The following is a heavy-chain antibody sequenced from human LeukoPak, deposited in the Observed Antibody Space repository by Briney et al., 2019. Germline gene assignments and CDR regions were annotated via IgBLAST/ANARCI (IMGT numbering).Heavy chain of an antibody. V-gene: IGHV3-21*01. Sequence: PGGSLRLSCAASGFTLSSYSMNWVRQAPGKGLEWVSSISSSSSYIYYADSVKGRFTISRDNAKNSLYLQMNSLGAEDTAVYYCAREFPRRSPYDFWSGYDAFDIWGQGTMVTVSS. CDR1: GFTLSSYS. CDR2: ISSSSSYI. CDR3: AREFPRRSPYDFWSGYDAFDI. D-gene: IGHD3-3*01. J-gene: IGHJ3*02.